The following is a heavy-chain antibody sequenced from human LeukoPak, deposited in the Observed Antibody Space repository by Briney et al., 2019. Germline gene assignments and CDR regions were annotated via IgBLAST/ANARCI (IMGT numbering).Heavy chain of an antibody. J-gene: IGHJ6*03. CDR3: ARRLYYYDSSGYRRWNYYMDV. CDR1: GGSFSGYY. Sequence: PSETLSLTCAVYGGSFSGYYWSWLRQPPGKGLEWIGEINHSGSTNYNPSLKSRVTISVDTSKNQFSLKLSSVTAADTAVYYCARRLYYYDSSGYRRWNYYMDVWSKGTTVTISS. V-gene: IGHV4-34*01. CDR2: INHSGST. D-gene: IGHD3-22*01.